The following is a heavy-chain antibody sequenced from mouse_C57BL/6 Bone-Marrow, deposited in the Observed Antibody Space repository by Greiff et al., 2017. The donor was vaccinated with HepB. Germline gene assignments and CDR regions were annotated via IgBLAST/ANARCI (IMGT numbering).Heavy chain of an antibody. CDR3: ARSIITTVVAPFDY. Sequence: VQLKESGPELVKPGASVKIPCKASGYTFTDYNMDWVKQSHGKSLEWIGDINPNNGGTIYNQKFKGKATLTVDKSSSTAYMELRSLTSEDTAVYYCARSIITTVVAPFDYWGQGTTLTVSS. D-gene: IGHD1-1*01. J-gene: IGHJ2*01. V-gene: IGHV1-18*01. CDR1: GYTFTDYN. CDR2: INPNNGGT.